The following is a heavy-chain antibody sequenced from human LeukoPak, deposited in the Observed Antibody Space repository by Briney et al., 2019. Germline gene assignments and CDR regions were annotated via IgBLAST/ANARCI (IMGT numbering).Heavy chain of an antibody. CDR1: GFTFSSYW. CDR3: ANGAVYCTSPKYPTGSAPSCFAH. D-gene: IGHD2-2*01. V-gene: IGHV3-7*01. CDR2: IKQDGSEK. Sequence: PGGSLRLSCAASGFTFSSYWMSWVRQAPGKGLEWVANIKQDGSEKYYVDSVKGRFTISRDNAKNSLYLQMNSLRAEDTAVYYCANGAVYCTSPKYPTGSAPSCFAHWGQGTLVTVSS. J-gene: IGHJ4*02.